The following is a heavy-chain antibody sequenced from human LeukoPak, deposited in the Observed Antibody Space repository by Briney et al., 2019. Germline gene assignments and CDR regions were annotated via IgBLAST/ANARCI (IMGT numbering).Heavy chain of an antibody. D-gene: IGHD3-10*01. Sequence: GGSLRLSCAASVFSFSAHAMHWVRQAPGKGLEWVAFIEDGGTNTYYADSVKGRFIISRDNSKNTLHLQMNSLRGEDAGVYYCVSRPNITWRGPFDYWGQGTLVTVSS. CDR1: VFSFSAHA. CDR2: IEDGGTNT. J-gene: IGHJ4*02. CDR3: VSRPNITWRGPFDY. V-gene: IGHV3-30*02.